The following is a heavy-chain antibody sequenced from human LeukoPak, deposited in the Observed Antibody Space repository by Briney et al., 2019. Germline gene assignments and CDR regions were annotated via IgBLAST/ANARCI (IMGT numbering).Heavy chain of an antibody. CDR2: ISGSGDST. CDR1: GFTFSSYA. J-gene: IGHJ4*02. V-gene: IGHV3-23*01. Sequence: GGSLRLSCAASGFTFSSYAMTWVRQAPGKGLEWVSVISGSGDSTYYADSVKGRFTISRDNSKNTLYLQMNSLRAEDTAVYYCAKARAAMVTDYWGQGTLVTVSS. CDR3: AKARAAMVTDY. D-gene: IGHD5-18*01.